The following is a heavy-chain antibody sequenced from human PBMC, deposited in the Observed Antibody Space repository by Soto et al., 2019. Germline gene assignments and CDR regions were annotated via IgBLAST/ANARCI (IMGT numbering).Heavy chain of an antibody. CDR2: INPIFPTP. CDR3: ARDKARQQLRGKYYYGIEA. V-gene: IGHV1-69*12. Sequence: QVQLVQSGAEVKKPWSSVTVCCKASGGTFGNSAISWVRQAPGQGLEWMGGINPIFPTPDYAQKFQGRVTITADESTTTAYMELTSLRSEDPAVYDCARDKARQQLRGKYYYGIEAWGQGTTVTVSS. J-gene: IGHJ6*02. D-gene: IGHD5-12*01. CDR1: GGTFGNSA.